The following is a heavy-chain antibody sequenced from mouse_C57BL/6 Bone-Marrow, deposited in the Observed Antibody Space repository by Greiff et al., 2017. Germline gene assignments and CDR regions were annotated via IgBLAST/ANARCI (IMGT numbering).Heavy chain of an antibody. CDR2: FHPYNDDT. Sequence: VQLPQSGAELVKPGASVKMSCKASGYTFTTYPIEWMKQNHGKSLEWIGNFHPYNDDTKYNEKFKGKATLTVEKSSSTVYLELSRLTSDDSAVYYCAITTVVGGYFDVWGTGTTVTVAS. D-gene: IGHD1-1*01. CDR1: GYTFTTYP. J-gene: IGHJ1*03. CDR3: AITTVVGGYFDV. V-gene: IGHV1-47*01.